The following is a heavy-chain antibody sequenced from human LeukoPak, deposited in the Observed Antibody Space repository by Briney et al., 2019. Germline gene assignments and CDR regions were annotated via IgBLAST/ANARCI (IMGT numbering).Heavy chain of an antibody. CDR2: IFPCDSDS. D-gene: IGHD1-26*01. J-gene: IGHJ4*02. Sequence: PGESLKISCKASADSFTSYWIGWVRQMAGKGLEWMVTIFPCDSDSRYSPSFQGQVTISADKSISTAYLQCSSLEALDTAMYYCASRNRIVGATDYWGQGTLVTVSS. CDR3: ASRNRIVGATDY. V-gene: IGHV5-51*01. CDR1: ADSFTSYW.